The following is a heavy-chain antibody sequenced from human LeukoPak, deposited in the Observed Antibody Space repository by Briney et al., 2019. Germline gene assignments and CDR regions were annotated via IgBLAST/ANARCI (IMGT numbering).Heavy chain of an antibody. CDR3: ATSIAVANYFDY. J-gene: IGHJ4*02. D-gene: IGHD6-19*01. CDR2: FDPEDGET. V-gene: IGHV1-24*01. Sequence: ASVKVSCKASGYTFTGYYMHWVRQAPGQGLEWMGGFDPEDGETIYAQKFQGRVTMTEDTSTDTAYMELSSLRSEDTAVYYCATSIAVANYFDYWGQGTLVTVSS. CDR1: GYTFTGYY.